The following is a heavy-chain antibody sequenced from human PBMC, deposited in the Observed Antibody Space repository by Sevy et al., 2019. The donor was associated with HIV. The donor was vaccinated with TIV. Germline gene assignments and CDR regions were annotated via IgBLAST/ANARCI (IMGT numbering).Heavy chain of an antibody. D-gene: IGHD6-13*01. CDR3: AKDSNAGYSTH. Sequence: GGSLRLSCAASGFTFSSYVMSWVRQAPGKGLEWVSAISGSGGSTYYADSVKGRFTISRDNSKNTLYLQMNSLRAEDTAVYYCAKDSNAGYSTHWGQGTLVTVSS. CDR2: ISGSGGST. J-gene: IGHJ1*01. V-gene: IGHV3-23*01. CDR1: GFTFSSYV.